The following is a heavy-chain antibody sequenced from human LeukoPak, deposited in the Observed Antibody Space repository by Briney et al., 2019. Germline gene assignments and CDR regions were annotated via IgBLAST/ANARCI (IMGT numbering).Heavy chain of an antibody. V-gene: IGHV4-30-2*01. D-gene: IGHD4-23*01. J-gene: IGHJ4*02. Sequence: SQTLSLTCTVSGGSISSGGYYWSWIRQPPGKGLEWIGEINHSGSTNYNPSLKSRVTISVDTSKNQFSLKLSSVTAADTAVYYCARAGSPYGGNSGGNPTPGYFDYWGQGTLVTVSS. CDR3: ARAGSPYGGNSGGNPTPGYFDY. CDR2: INHSGST. CDR1: GGSISSGGYY.